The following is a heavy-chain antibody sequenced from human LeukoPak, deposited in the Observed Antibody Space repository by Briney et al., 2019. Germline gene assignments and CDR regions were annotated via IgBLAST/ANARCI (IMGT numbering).Heavy chain of an antibody. V-gene: IGHV3-23*01. CDR1: GFTFSSYA. CDR3: AKDRYSSSSRLEFDY. D-gene: IGHD6-6*01. CDR2: IIGRGVST. Sequence: PVGCLRLSCAASGFTFSSYAMSWVRQAPGKGLEWVSAIIGRGVSTYYADSVKGRFTISRDNSKNTLYLQMNSLRAEDTAVYYCAKDRYSSSSRLEFDYWGQGTLVTVSS. J-gene: IGHJ4*02.